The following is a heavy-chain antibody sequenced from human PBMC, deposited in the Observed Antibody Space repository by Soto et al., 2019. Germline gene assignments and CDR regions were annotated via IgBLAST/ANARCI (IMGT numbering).Heavy chain of an antibody. CDR3: ASSSPFHY. V-gene: IGHV4-39*01. CDR2: IYYSGNT. Sequence: SETLSLTCSVSSASFSSSTYYWSWIRQPPGRGPEWIGSIYYSGNTYYKPSLKSRVSISIDTSRNQFSLKLTSVTAADTGVYYCASSSPFHYWGPGILVTVSS. D-gene: IGHD6-6*01. CDR1: SASFSSSTYY. J-gene: IGHJ4*02.